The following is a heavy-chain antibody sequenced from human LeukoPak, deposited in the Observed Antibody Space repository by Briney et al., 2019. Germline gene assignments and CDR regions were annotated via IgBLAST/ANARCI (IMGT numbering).Heavy chain of an antibody. J-gene: IGHJ4*02. D-gene: IGHD4-17*01. CDR2: ISYSGDST. CDR3: AKDYGTTVIRSFYDC. CDR1: GFTFTTYA. V-gene: IGHV3-23*01. Sequence: PGGSLRLSCAASGFTFTTYAMSWVRHAPGNRLEWVSTISYSGDSTYYTDSVTGRLTMSRDSSKNTLYLQMNSLSAEDTALYYCAKDYGTTVIRSFYDCWGQGTLVTVSS.